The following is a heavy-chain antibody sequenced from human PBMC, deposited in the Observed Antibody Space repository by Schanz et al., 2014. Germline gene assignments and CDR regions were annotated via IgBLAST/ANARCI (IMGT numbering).Heavy chain of an antibody. CDR2: ISGSSNYI. CDR1: GFTFSSYS. D-gene: IGHD4-4*01. V-gene: IGHV3-21*01. CDR3: AKDRQTTVNRVGYYYGMDV. Sequence: EVQLVESGGGLVQPGRTLRLSCAASGFTFSSYSMHWVRQAPGKGLEWVSSISGSSNYIYYADSVKGRFTISRDNAKNSLYLQMNSLRAEDTAVYYCAKDRQTTVNRVGYYYGMDVWGQGTTVTVSS. J-gene: IGHJ6*02.